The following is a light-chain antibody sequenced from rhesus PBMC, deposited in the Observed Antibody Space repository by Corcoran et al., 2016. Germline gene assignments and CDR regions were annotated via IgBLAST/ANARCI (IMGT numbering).Light chain of an antibody. CDR1: QSVGSN. J-gene: IGKJ2*01. CDR2: DAS. V-gene: IGKV3-42*02. CDR3: QQYNNWNR. Sequence: ETVVTQSPATLSLSPGERATLSCRASQSVGSNLAWYQQKPGQAPKLLIYDASSRAPGIPDRFSGSGSGTEFTLTISSLEPEDVGVYYCQQYNNWNRFGQGTKVEIK.